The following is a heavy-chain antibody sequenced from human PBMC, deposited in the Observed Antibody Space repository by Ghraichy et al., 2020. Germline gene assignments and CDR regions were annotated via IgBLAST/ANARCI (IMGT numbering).Heavy chain of an antibody. V-gene: IGHV4-34*01. CDR1: GGSFSGYY. CDR2: INHSGST. D-gene: IGHD2-2*01. CDR3: ARVVVVVPAATGRYYYYYMDV. J-gene: IGHJ6*03. Sequence: SQTLSLTCAVYGGSFSGYYWSWIRQPPGKGLEWIGEINHSGSTNYNPSLKSRVTISVDTSKNQFSLKLSSVTAAHTAVYYCARVVVVVPAATGRYYYYYMDVWGKGTTVTVSS.